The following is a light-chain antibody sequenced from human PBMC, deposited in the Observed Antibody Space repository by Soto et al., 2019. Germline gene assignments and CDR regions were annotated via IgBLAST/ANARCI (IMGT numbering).Light chain of an antibody. V-gene: IGLV1-44*01. CDR2: LND. CDR3: SVWDDSLNGVV. CDR1: SSNIGINT. Sequence: QSVLTQPPSASGTPGQRVTLSCSGSSSNIGINTVNWYQQFPGTAPKVLIYLNDQRPSGVPDRFSGSKSGTSASLAISGLQSEDEADYYCSVWDDSLNGVVFGGGTKLTVL. J-gene: IGLJ3*02.